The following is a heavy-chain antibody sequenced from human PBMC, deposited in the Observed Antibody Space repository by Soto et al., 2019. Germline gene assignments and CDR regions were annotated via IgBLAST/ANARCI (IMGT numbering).Heavy chain of an antibody. Sequence: QLQLQESGSGLVKPSQTLSLTCAVSGGSISSGGYSWSWIRQPPGKGLEWIGYIYHSGSTYYNPSRRRRVTIAVDRSKNTFSLKLSSVTAADTAVYHCARYSSGWGYYYGMDVWGQGTTVTVSS. D-gene: IGHD6-19*01. J-gene: IGHJ6*02. CDR1: GGSISSGGYS. CDR2: IYHSGST. CDR3: ARYSSGWGYYYGMDV. V-gene: IGHV4-30-2*01.